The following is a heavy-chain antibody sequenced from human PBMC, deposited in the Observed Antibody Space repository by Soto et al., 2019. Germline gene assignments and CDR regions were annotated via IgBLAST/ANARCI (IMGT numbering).Heavy chain of an antibody. CDR3: ARDASDIVVVPAATPHYYYYYYMDV. CDR2: INPNSGGT. J-gene: IGHJ6*03. V-gene: IGHV1-2*04. CDR1: GYTFTGYY. Sequence: QVQLVQSGAEVKKPGASVKVSCKASGYTFTGYYMHWVRQAPGQGLEWMGWINPNSGGTNYAQKFQGWVTRTRDTSVSTAYMELIRLRSDDTAVYYCARDASDIVVVPAATPHYYYYYYMDVWGKGTTVTVSS. D-gene: IGHD2-2*01.